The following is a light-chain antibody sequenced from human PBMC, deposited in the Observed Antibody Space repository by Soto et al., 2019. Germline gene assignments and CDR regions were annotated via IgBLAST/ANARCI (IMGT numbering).Light chain of an antibody. Sequence: EIVLTQSPGTLSLSPGERATLSCRASQSVSNSYLAWYQQKPGQAPRLLIYGASSRATGIPDRFSGSGSGTDFTLTISRLEPEDFAVYYCHQHHSWPPITFGQGTRLEIK. CDR3: HQHHSWPPIT. J-gene: IGKJ5*01. V-gene: IGKV3-20*01. CDR1: QSVSNSY. CDR2: GAS.